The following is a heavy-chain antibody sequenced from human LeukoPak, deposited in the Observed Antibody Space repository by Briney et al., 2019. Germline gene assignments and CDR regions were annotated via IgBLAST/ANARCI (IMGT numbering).Heavy chain of an antibody. D-gene: IGHD3-10*01. J-gene: IGHJ3*02. Sequence: SQTLSLTCTVSGGSISSGDYYWSWIRQPPGKGLEWIGYIYYSGSTYYNPSLKSRVTISVDTSKNQFSLKLSSVTAADTAVYYCARDYGFMVRGVIHAFDIWGQGTMVTVSS. V-gene: IGHV4-30-4*01. CDR2: IYYSGST. CDR3: ARDYGFMVRGVIHAFDI. CDR1: GGSISSGDYY.